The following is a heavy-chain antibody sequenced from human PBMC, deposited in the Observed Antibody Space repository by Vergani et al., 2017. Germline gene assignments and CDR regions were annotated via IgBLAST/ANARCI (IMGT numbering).Heavy chain of an antibody. Sequence: QVRLQESGPGLLKPSETLSLTCSVTGGSMSGYYWSWIRQPPGKEVEWIGYMYHSGSTNYNPSLETRVTISGDTSKNQFSLKLNSVTAADTAVYYCGRVADFYGLGSRLLDLWGQGILVTVSS. CDR1: GGSMSGYY. CDR2: MYHSGST. V-gene: IGHV4-59*01. CDR3: GRVADFYGLGSRLLDL. J-gene: IGHJ5*02. D-gene: IGHD3-10*01.